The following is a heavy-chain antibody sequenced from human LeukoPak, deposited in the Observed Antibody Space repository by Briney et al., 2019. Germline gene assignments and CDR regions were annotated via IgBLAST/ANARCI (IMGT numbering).Heavy chain of an antibody. CDR1: GFTFSSYA. CDR3: ARDPYDSSGYYLNWFDP. Sequence: GGSLRHSCAASGFTFSSYAMHWVRQAPGKGLEWVAVISYDGSNKYYADSVKGRFTISRDNSKNTLYLQMNSLRAEDTAVYYCARDPYDSSGYYLNWFDPWGQGTLVTVSS. D-gene: IGHD3-22*01. CDR2: ISYDGSNK. V-gene: IGHV3-30*04. J-gene: IGHJ5*02.